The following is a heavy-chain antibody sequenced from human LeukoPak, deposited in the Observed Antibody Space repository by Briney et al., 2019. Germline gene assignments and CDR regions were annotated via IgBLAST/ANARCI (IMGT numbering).Heavy chain of an antibody. CDR1: GFTFSSYS. CDR3: ARDDYADYGTPIDF. J-gene: IGHJ4*02. V-gene: IGHV3-48*01. CDR2: ISSSGSSI. D-gene: IGHD4-17*01. Sequence: QSGGSLRLACAASGFTFSSYSMNWVRQAPGKGLEWVSFISSSGSSIYYADSVKGRFTISRVNAKNSLYLEMNSLRAEDTAVYYCARDDYADYGTPIDFWGQGPLVTVSS.